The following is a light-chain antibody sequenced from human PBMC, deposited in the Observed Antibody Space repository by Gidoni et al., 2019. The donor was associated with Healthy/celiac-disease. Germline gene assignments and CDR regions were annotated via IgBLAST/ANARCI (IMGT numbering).Light chain of an antibody. CDR2: DAS. V-gene: IGKV1-5*01. Sequence: DIQITQSPSTLSASVGDRVTNTCRASQSISSWLDWYQQKTGKSPMLLIYDASRLESGVPSRFSGSGSVTEFTLTISRLQPDDFATYYCQQYNSYSPRTFGQGTKVEIK. CDR3: QQYNSYSPRT. CDR1: QSISSW. J-gene: IGKJ1*01.